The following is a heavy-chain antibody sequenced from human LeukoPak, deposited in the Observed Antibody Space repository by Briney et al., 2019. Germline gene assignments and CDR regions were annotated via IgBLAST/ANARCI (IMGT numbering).Heavy chain of an antibody. Sequence: GGSLRLSCAASVFTYDDYGMSWVRQAPGKGLEGVSGINWNGGSTGYADSVKGRFTIPRDNAKNSLYLQMNSLRAEDTALYHCARVGFGVVIGLDYWGQGTLVTVSS. V-gene: IGHV3-20*01. J-gene: IGHJ4*02. CDR3: ARVGFGVVIGLDY. D-gene: IGHD3-3*01. CDR1: VFTYDDYG. CDR2: INWNGGST.